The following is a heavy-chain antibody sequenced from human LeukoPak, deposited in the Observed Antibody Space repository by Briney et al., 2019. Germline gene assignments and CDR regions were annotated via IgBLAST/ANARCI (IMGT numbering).Heavy chain of an antibody. Sequence: SETLSLTCTVSGGSMSPYYWSWIRQPPGKGLEWIGYIYYSGSTNYNPSLKSRVTISVDTSKNQFSLKLSSVTAADTAVYYCAASPGGTFDYWGQGTLVTVSS. CDR3: AASPGGTFDY. D-gene: IGHD1-26*01. J-gene: IGHJ4*02. V-gene: IGHV4-59*08. CDR1: GGSMSPYY. CDR2: IYYSGST.